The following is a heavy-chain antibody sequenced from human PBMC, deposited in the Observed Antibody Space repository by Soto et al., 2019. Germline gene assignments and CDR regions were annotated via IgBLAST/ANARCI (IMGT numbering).Heavy chain of an antibody. CDR2: ISSSSSYI. V-gene: IGHV3-21*01. Sequence: GGSMRLSYAASGFTFSSYSINWVRQAPGKGLEWGSSISSSSSYIYYADSVKGRFTISTDNAKNSLYMQMNSLRAEDTVVYYCAATTEGYYYDRSGYYYKEYWGQVTLVTVSS. J-gene: IGHJ4*02. CDR1: GFTFSSYS. D-gene: IGHD3-22*01. CDR3: AATTEGYYYDRSGYYYKEY.